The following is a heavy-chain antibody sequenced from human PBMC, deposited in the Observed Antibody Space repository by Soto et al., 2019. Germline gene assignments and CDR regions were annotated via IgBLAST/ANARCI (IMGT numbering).Heavy chain of an antibody. CDR1: GFTFSDYV. J-gene: IGHJ6*02. D-gene: IGHD3-3*01. Sequence: EVLLLESGGDSVQPGGSLRLSCIGSGFTFSDYVMSWVRQVPGKGLEWVSSISDGGERTDYRDPVRGRFTISRDNARFTLHLQMNSLRVDDTATYFCARDRSTDFGLDVWGQGTTVTVSS. CDR3: ARDRSTDFGLDV. V-gene: IGHV3-23*01. CDR2: ISDGGERT.